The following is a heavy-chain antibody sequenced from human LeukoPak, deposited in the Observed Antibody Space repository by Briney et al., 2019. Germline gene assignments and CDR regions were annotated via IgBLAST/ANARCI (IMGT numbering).Heavy chain of an antibody. J-gene: IGHJ4*02. D-gene: IGHD3-16*02. CDR1: GGSFSGYY. Sequence: SETLSLTCVVYGGSFSGYYWSWIRQPPGKGLEWIGEINHSGSTNYNPSLKSRVTISVDTSKNQFSLKLSSVTAADTAVYYCARSMITFGGVIVPLADYWGQGTLVTVSS. CDR2: INHSGST. V-gene: IGHV4-34*01. CDR3: ARSMITFGGVIVPLADY.